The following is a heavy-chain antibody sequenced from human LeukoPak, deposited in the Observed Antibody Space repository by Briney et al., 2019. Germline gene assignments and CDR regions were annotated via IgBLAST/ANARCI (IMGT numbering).Heavy chain of an antibody. V-gene: IGHV1-46*01. Sequence: ASVKVSCKASGYIFTDYYIHWVRQAPGRGLEWMGIIDPSGGSTSYAQKFQGGVTMTRDATTSTVYLELSSLRSEDTAVYYCARDFGEMPNYWGQGTLVTVSS. CDR1: GYIFTDYY. CDR2: IDPSGGST. CDR3: ARDFGEMPNY. D-gene: IGHD5-24*01. J-gene: IGHJ4*02.